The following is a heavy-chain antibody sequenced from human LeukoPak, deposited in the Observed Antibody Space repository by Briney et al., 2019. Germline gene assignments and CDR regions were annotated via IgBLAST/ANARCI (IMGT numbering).Heavy chain of an antibody. D-gene: IGHD3-22*01. CDR2: IKQDGSEA. CDR3: ARDKGDYDTSGSLFIF. J-gene: IGHJ4*02. Sequence: GGFLRLSCAASGFTFSRYWMSWVRQTPRKGLEWVANIKQDGSEAYYVDSMKGRFTISRDNARNSLYLQMNSLRAEDTAVYYCARDKGDYDTSGSLFIFGGQGTLVTVSS. V-gene: IGHV3-7*03. CDR1: GFTFSRYW.